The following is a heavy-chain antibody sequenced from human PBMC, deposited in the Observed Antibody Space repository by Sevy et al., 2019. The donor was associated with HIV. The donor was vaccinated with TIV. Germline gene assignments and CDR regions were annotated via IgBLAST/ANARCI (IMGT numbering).Heavy chain of an antibody. Sequence: ASVKVSCKASGYTFTSYGISWVRQAPGQGLEWMGWISAYNGNTNYAQKLQGRVTMTTDTSTSKAYMELRSLRSDDTAVYYCARGDGIAVAGTGFDYWGQGTLVTVSS. CDR2: ISAYNGNT. V-gene: IGHV1-18*01. CDR3: ARGDGIAVAGTGFDY. D-gene: IGHD6-19*01. J-gene: IGHJ4*02. CDR1: GYTFTSYG.